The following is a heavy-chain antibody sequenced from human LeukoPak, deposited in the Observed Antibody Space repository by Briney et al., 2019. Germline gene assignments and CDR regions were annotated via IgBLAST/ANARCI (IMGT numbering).Heavy chain of an antibody. Sequence: KPSETLSLTCTVSGGSISSSSYYWGWIRQPPGKGLEWIGSIYYSGSTYYNPSLKSRVTISVDTSKNQFSLKLSSVTAADTAVYYCARHYNFVGDYWGQGTLVTVSS. D-gene: IGHD1-20*01. J-gene: IGHJ4*02. V-gene: IGHV4-39*01. CDR1: GGSISSSSYY. CDR2: IYYSGST. CDR3: ARHYNFVGDY.